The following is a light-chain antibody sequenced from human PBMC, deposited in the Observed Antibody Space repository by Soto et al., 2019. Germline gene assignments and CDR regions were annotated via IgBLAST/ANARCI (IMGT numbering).Light chain of an antibody. CDR1: ETVRSN. CDR2: AAS. V-gene: IGKV3-20*01. J-gene: IGKJ1*01. Sequence: VMTQSPDTLSVSPGERATLSCRASETVRSNLAWYQQKPGQAPRLLIYAASTRATGIPARFSGSGSGTDFTLTISRLEPEDFAVYYCQQYGSSGTFGQGTKVDNK. CDR3: QQYGSSGT.